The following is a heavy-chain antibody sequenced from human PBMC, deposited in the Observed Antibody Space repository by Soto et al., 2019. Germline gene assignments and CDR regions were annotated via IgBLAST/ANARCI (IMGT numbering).Heavy chain of an antibody. Sequence: PGGSLRLSCAGSGFTFSAYAMTWVRQTPGKGLEWVSAISVRGSTTYYADSVKGRFAISRDDSKDTLFLQMDNLRADDTAMYFCAKDATPSVSGLRGKFDYWGQGTLVTVSS. CDR2: ISVRGSTT. CDR1: GFTFSAYA. V-gene: IGHV3-23*01. D-gene: IGHD6-19*01. J-gene: IGHJ4*02. CDR3: AKDATPSVSGLRGKFDY.